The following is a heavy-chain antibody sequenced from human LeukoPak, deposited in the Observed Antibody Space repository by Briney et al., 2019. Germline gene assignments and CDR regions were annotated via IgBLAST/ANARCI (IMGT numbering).Heavy chain of an antibody. CDR3: PPLPTGRNYYGMDV. CDR2: ISGSGGST. CDR1: GFTFSSYA. D-gene: IGHD1-14*01. Sequence: GGSLRLSCAASGFTFSSYAMSWVRQAPGKGLEWVSAISGSGGSTYYADSVKGRFTISGDNSKNTLYLQMNSLRAEDTAVYYCPPLPTGRNYYGMDVWGQGTTVTVSS. J-gene: IGHJ6*02. V-gene: IGHV3-23*01.